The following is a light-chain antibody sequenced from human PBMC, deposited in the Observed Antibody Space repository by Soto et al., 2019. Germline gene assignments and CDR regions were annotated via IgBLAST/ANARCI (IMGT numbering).Light chain of an antibody. V-gene: IGLV2-8*01. J-gene: IGLJ2*01. CDR1: SSDVGGYNY. CDR2: EVT. CDR3: SSYAGNNTLI. Sequence: QSALTQPPSASGSPGQSVTISCTGTSSDVGGYNYVTWYQQHPGKAPKLMIYEVTKRPSGAPDRFSGSKSGNTASLTVSGLQSEDEADYYCSSYAGNNTLIFGGGTKLTVL.